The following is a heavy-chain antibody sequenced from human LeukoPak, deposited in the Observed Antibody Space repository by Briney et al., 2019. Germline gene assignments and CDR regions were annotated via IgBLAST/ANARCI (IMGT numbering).Heavy chain of an antibody. CDR2: MNPNSGNT. CDR3: ARGSCTNGVCSLYYYYYYYMDV. J-gene: IGHJ6*03. V-gene: IGHV1-8*01. D-gene: IGHD2-8*01. Sequence: ASVKVSCKASGYTFTSYGINWVRQATGQGLEWMGWMNPNSGNTGYAQKFQGRVTMTRNTSISTAYMELSSLRSEDTAVYYCARGSCTNGVCSLYYYYYYYMDVWGKGTTVTVSS. CDR1: GYTFTSYG.